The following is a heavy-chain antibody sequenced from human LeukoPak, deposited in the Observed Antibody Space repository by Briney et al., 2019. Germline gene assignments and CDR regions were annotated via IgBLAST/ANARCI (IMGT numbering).Heavy chain of an antibody. CDR2: IYYSGST. J-gene: IGHJ4*02. V-gene: IGHV4-61*01. Sequence: SETLSLTCAVPGGSVSSGSYYWSWIRQPPGKGLEWIGYIYYSGSTNYNPSLKGRVTISVDTSKNQFSLKLSSVTAADTAVYYCARGGGYDAYDYWGQGTLVTVSS. CDR3: ARGGGYDAYDY. CDR1: GGSVSSGSYY. D-gene: IGHD5-12*01.